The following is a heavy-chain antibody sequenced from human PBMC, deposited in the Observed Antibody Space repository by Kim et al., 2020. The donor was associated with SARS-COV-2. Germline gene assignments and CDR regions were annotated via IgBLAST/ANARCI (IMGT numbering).Heavy chain of an antibody. CDR2: IYYSGST. D-gene: IGHD3-10*01. J-gene: IGHJ4*02. CDR3: ARSPGTRGWFGELLPHYFDY. CDR1: GYSISSSNW. V-gene: IGHV4-28*01. Sequence: SETLSLTCAVSGYSISSSNWWGWIRQPPGKGLEWIGYIYYSGSTYYNPSLKSRVTMSVDTSKNQFSLKLSSVTAVDTAVYYCARSPGTRGWFGELLPHYFDYWGQGTLVTVSS.